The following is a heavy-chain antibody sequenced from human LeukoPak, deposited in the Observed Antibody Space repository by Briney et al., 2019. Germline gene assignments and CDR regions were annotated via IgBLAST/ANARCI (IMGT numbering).Heavy chain of an antibody. Sequence: GRSLRLSCAASGFTFSSYGMHWVRQAPGKGLEWVAVISYDGSNKYYADSVKGRFTISRDNSKNTLYLQMSSLRAEDTAVYYCVKGTRWYYYDSSDYWGQGTLVTVSS. CDR3: VKGTRWYYYDSSDY. V-gene: IGHV3-30*18. D-gene: IGHD3-22*01. CDR2: ISYDGSNK. J-gene: IGHJ4*02. CDR1: GFTFSSYG.